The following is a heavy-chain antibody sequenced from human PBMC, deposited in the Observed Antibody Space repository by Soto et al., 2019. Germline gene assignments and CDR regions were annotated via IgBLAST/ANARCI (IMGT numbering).Heavy chain of an antibody. Sequence: GASVEVSSKASGYTFTSYGISWVRQAPGQGLEWMGWISAYNGNTNYAQKLQGRVTMTTDTSTSTAYMELRSLRSDDTAVYYCARVWVGIAAAGTRFDYWGQGTLVTV. CDR1: GYTFTSYG. CDR2: ISAYNGNT. CDR3: ARVWVGIAAAGTRFDY. D-gene: IGHD6-13*01. J-gene: IGHJ4*02. V-gene: IGHV1-18*01.